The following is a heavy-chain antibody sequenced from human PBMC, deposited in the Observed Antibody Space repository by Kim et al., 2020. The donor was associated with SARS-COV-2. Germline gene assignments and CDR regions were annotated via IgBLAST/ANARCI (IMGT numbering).Heavy chain of an antibody. CDR1: GGSFSGYY. J-gene: IGHJ4*02. CDR2: INHSGST. D-gene: IGHD5-18*01. Sequence: SETLSLTCAVYGGSFSGYYWSWLRQPPGKGLEWIGEINHSGSTNYNPSLKSRVTISVDTSKNQFSLKLSSVTAADTAVYYCARGRRGYSYGYPFYWGQGTLVTVSS. V-gene: IGHV4-34*01. CDR3: ARGRRGYSYGYPFY.